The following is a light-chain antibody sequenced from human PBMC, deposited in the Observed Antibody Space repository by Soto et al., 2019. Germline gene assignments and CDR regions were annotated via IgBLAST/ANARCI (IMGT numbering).Light chain of an antibody. V-gene: IGKV1-39*01. Sequence: IQMTQSPSSLSASVGDRVTITCRASQSIDTYLNWYQQKPGKAPKILIYSASSLQTGVPSRFRGSGSGADFTLTISGLQPEDSATYYCQQSFNTPTFGQGTEVEI. CDR2: SAS. CDR3: QQSFNTPT. CDR1: QSIDTY. J-gene: IGKJ1*01.